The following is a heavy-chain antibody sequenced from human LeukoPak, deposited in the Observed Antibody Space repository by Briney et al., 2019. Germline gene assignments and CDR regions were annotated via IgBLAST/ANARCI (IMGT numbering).Heavy chain of an antibody. J-gene: IGHJ3*02. D-gene: IGHD2-2*01. Sequence: ASVKVSCKPSGHTFTSYYMHWVRQAPGQGLEWMGIINPSGGSTSYAQKFQGRVTMTRDTYTSTVYMELSSLRSEDTAVYYCVREWQYQLLGGDAFDIWGQGTMVTVSS. V-gene: IGHV1-46*01. CDR3: VREWQYQLLGGDAFDI. CDR2: INPSGGST. CDR1: GHTFTSYY.